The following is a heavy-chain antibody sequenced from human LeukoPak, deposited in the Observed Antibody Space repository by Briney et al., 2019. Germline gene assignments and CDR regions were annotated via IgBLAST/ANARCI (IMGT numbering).Heavy chain of an antibody. J-gene: IGHJ4*02. V-gene: IGHV3-11*05. CDR3: ARAVSVSSYYFDC. CDR2: ISSSSSYT. CDR1: GFTFSDYY. Sequence: PGGSLRLSCAASGFTFSDYYMSWIRQAPGKGLEWISYISSSSSYTNYVDSVKGRFTISRDNAKNSLYLQMNSLRAEDTAVYYCARAVSVSSYYFDCWGQGTLVTVSS. D-gene: IGHD5/OR15-5a*01.